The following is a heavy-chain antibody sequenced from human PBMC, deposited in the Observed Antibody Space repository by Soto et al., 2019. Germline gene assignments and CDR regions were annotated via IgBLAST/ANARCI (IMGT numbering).Heavy chain of an antibody. J-gene: IGHJ6*02. V-gene: IGHV4-39*01. D-gene: IGHD3-10*01. CDR3: ARRGADLWLAWTIWGMDV. CDR1: GGSISSSSYY. CDR2: IYYSGST. Sequence: ETLSLTCTVSGGSISSSSYYWGWIRQPPGKGLEWIGSIYYSGSTYYNPSLKSRFTISVDTSKNQFSLKLSAVTAADTAVYYCARRGADLWLAWTIWGMDVLGQGTTVTVSS.